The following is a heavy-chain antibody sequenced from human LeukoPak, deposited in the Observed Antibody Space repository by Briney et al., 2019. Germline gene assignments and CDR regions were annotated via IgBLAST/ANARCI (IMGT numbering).Heavy chain of an antibody. CDR1: GFTFSSYA. CDR3: ARALGLRYFDWLLPDY. V-gene: IGHV3-30-3*01. Sequence: GRSLRLSCAASGFTFSSYAMHWVRQAPGKGLEWVAAISYDGSNKYYADSVKGRFTISRDNSKNTLYLQMNSLRAEDTAVYYCARALGLRYFDWLLPDYWGQGTLVTVSS. J-gene: IGHJ4*02. CDR2: ISYDGSNK. D-gene: IGHD3-9*01.